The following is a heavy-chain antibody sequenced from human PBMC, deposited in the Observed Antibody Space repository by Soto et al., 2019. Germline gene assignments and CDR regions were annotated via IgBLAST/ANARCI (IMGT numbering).Heavy chain of an antibody. D-gene: IGHD1-20*01. CDR3: ARRIPGHHGFEV. Sequence: EVQLVESGGGLVQPGGSLRLACAASGFTFSNYWIHWVRQPPGKGLVWVSRIKGDGINTNYADSVKGRFTISRDNAGNTVYLQMNSLRAEDTAVYYCARRIPGHHGFEVWGQGTMVTVSS. CDR1: GFTFSNYW. V-gene: IGHV3-74*01. J-gene: IGHJ3*01. CDR2: IKGDGINT.